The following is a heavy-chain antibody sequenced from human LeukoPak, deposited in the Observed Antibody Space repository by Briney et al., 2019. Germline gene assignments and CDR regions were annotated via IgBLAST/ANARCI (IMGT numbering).Heavy chain of an antibody. CDR3: ARGGYYDILTGYHDAFDI. V-gene: IGHV1-8*01. CDR1: GYTFTSYG. CDR2: MNPNSGNT. Sequence: ASVRVSCKASGYTFTSYGINWVRQATGQGLEWMGWMNPNSGNTGYAQKFQGRVTMTRNTSISTAYMELSSLRSEDTAVYYCARGGYYDILTGYHDAFDIWGQGTMVTVSS. J-gene: IGHJ3*02. D-gene: IGHD3-9*01.